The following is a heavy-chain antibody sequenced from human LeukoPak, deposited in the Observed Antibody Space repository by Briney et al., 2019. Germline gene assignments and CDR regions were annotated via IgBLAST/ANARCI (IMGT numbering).Heavy chain of an antibody. CDR1: GGTFSSYA. CDR2: IIPIFGTA. CDR3: ARDIVVVVAATPYYYYGMDV. J-gene: IGHJ6*04. D-gene: IGHD2-15*01. Sequence: ASVEVSCKASGGTFSSYAISWVRQAPGQGLEWMGGIIPIFGTANYAQKFQGRVTITADESTSTAYMELSSLRSEDTAVYYCARDIVVVVAATPYYYYGMDVWGKGTTVTVSP. V-gene: IGHV1-69*01.